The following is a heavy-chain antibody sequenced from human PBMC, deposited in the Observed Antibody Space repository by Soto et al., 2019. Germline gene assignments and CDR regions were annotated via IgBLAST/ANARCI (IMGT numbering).Heavy chain of an antibody. V-gene: IGHV3-23*01. CDR1: GFSFSNYA. CDR2: ISGSGGTT. Sequence: EVQLLESGGGLVQPGGSLRLSCVGSGFSFSNYAIHWVRQAPGQGLEWVSGISGSGGTTFYADSVKGRVTISRDNSKNTLYLQVNSLRAEDTAAYYCAKDLGYTSSWYYALHIWGQGTMVTVSS. D-gene: IGHD6-13*01. J-gene: IGHJ3*02. CDR3: AKDLGYTSSWYYALHI.